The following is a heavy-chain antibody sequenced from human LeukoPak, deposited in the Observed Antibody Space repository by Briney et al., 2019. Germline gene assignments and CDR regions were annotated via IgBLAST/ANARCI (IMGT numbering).Heavy chain of an antibody. V-gene: IGHV3-23*01. CDR3: AKDGRGSWPLDFDY. CDR2: ISGVGGST. J-gene: IGHJ4*02. D-gene: IGHD2-15*01. Sequence: PGGSLRLSCAASGFTFSSYAMSWVRQPSAKGLEWVSAISGVGGSTYYADSVKGRFTVCRDNSKNTLYLQMNSLRAEDTAVYYCAKDGRGSWPLDFDYWGQGTLVTVSS. CDR1: GFTFSSYA.